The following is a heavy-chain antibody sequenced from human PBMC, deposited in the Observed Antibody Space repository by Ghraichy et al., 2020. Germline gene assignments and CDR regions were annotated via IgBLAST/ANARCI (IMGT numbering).Heavy chain of an antibody. D-gene: IGHD6-13*01. J-gene: IGHJ5*02. Sequence: GESLNISCAASGFTFDDYGMSWVRQAPGKGLEWVSGINWNGGSTGYADSVKGRFTISRDNAKNSLYLQMNSLRAEDTALYYCARDHEGSSWYPNWFDPWGQGTLVTVSS. CDR1: GFTFDDYG. CDR2: INWNGGST. V-gene: IGHV3-20*04. CDR3: ARDHEGSSWYPNWFDP.